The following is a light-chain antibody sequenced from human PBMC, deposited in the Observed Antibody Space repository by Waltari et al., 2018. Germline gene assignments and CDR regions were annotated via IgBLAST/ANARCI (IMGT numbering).Light chain of an antibody. V-gene: IGKV3-15*01. CDR2: GAS. CDR1: QSVSSN. CDR3: QQYNNWPPWT. Sequence: MVMTQSPATLSVSPGERATLSCRASQSVSSNLAWYQQTPGQATRLVIYGASTRATGIPARFSGSGSGTEFTLTISSLQSEDFAVYYCQQYNNWPPWTFGQGTKVEIK. J-gene: IGKJ1*01.